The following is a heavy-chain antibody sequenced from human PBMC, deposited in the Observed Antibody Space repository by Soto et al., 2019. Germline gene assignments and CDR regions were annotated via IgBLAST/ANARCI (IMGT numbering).Heavy chain of an antibody. Sequence: NPAIIFTVSGDSISSATHYWNWIRQHPGKSLEWIGYVSSSGNSYYSPSLKSRVFMSVDTSKNLFSLKLSSVTAAQTAIYYCWGRLTSIYIYFDSWGQATKATVPP. CDR1: GDSISSATHY. D-gene: IGHD3-16*01. CDR3: WGRLTSIYIYFDS. CDR2: VSSSGNS. V-gene: IGHV4-31*06. J-gene: IGHJ4*02.